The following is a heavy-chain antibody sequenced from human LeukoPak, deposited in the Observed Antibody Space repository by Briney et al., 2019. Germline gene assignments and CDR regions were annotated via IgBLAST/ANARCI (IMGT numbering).Heavy chain of an antibody. V-gene: IGHV4-4*01. Sequence: GSLRLSCAVSGFTFSSYWMHWVRQPPGKGLEWIGEFSHSGITNFNPSLKSRVTISVDKSRNQFSLNLISVTAADTAVYFYARNGGHNQEHWGQGTLVTVSS. CDR3: ARNGGHNQEH. D-gene: IGHD4-23*01. J-gene: IGHJ4*02. CDR1: GFTFSSYW. CDR2: FSHSGIT.